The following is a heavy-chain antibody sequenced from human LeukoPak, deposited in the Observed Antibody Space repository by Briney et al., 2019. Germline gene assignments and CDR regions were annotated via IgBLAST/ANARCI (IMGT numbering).Heavy chain of an antibody. CDR1: GYTFTGYY. Sequence: ASVKVSCKASGYTFTGYYMHWVRQAPGQGLEWMGWINPKSGGTNYAQKFRGWVTMTRDTSISTAYMELSRLRTDDTAVYYCARGRPDCSSTSCYLTNWFDPWGQGTLVTVSS. D-gene: IGHD2-2*01. J-gene: IGHJ5*02. V-gene: IGHV1-2*04. CDR3: ARGRPDCSSTSCYLTNWFDP. CDR2: INPKSGGT.